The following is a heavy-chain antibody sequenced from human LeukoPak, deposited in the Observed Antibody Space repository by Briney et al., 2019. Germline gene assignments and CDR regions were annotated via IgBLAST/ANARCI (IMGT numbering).Heavy chain of an antibody. Sequence: SETLSLTCTVPGGSLSTYYWSWIRQPPEKRLEWIGFIDSSGSTNYNPSLKSRVTISVDTSKNQFSLKLSSVTAADTAVYYCARIKVGATVDYWGQGTLVTVAS. V-gene: IGHV4-59*01. D-gene: IGHD1-26*01. CDR2: IDSSGST. CDR1: GGSLSTYY. J-gene: IGHJ4*02. CDR3: ARIKVGATVDY.